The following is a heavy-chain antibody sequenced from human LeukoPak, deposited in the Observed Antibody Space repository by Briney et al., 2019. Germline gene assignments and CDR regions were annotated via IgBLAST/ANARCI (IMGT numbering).Heavy chain of an antibody. CDR1: GYSFTSYW. D-gene: IGHD2-2*01. CDR2: IYPGDSDT. CDR3: ARQPATLDAFDI. V-gene: IGHV5-51*01. J-gene: IGHJ3*02. Sequence: GESLKISCKGSGYSFTSYWIAWVRQMPGKGLEWMGIIYPGDSDTRYSPSFQGQVTISADKSISTAYLQSSSLKASDTAIYYCARQPATLDAFDIWGQGTMVTVSS.